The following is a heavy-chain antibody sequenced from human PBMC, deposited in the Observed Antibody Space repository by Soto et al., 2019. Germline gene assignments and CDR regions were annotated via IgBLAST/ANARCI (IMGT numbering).Heavy chain of an antibody. Sequence: SETLSLTCTVSGGSISSYYWSWIRQPPGKGLEWIGYIYYSGSTNYNPSLKSRVTISVDTSKNQFSLKLSSVTAADTAVYYCAGDRGCSGGSCYSENAFDIWGQGTMVTVSS. V-gene: IGHV4-59*01. J-gene: IGHJ3*02. CDR1: GGSISSYY. CDR3: AGDRGCSGGSCYSENAFDI. CDR2: IYYSGST. D-gene: IGHD2-15*01.